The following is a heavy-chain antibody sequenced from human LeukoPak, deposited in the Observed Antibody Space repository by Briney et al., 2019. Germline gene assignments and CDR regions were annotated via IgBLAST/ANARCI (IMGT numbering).Heavy chain of an antibody. V-gene: IGHV3-33*01. D-gene: IGHD3-10*01. CDR1: GISFSTSG. CDR3: ARDRRVRDLDH. CDR2: IWYDGSNA. Sequence: GGSLRLSCAASGISFSTSGMHWVRQAPGKGLEWVAVIWYDGSNAYYADSVKGRFTISKDNSKNTVYLQMNSLRAEDTAMYYCARDRRVRDLDHWGQGTLVTVSS. J-gene: IGHJ4*02.